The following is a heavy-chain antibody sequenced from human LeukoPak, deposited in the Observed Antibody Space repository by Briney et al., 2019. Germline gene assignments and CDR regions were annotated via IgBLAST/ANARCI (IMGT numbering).Heavy chain of an antibody. CDR2: IYTSGST. D-gene: IGHD3-22*01. CDR1: GGSISSYY. Sequence: SETLSLTCTVSGGSISSYYWSWIRQPAGKGLEWIGRIYTSGSTTYNPSLKSRVTISVDTSMNQFSLKLSSVTAADTAVYYCARALSGYLVAFDYWGQGALVTVSS. J-gene: IGHJ4*02. V-gene: IGHV4-4*07. CDR3: ARALSGYLVAFDY.